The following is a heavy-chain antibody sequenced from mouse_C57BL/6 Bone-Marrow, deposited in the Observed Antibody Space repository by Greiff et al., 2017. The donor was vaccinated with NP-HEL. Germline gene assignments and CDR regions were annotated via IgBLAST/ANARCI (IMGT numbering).Heavy chain of an antibody. CDR2: ISAGGSYT. J-gene: IGHJ4*01. CDR3: ASPPTTTSAMDY. Sequence: EVMLVQPGGGLVKPGGSLKLSCAASGSTFSSYAMSWVRQTPEKRLEWVATISAGGSYTYYPVNVKGRFSFSRDNAKNNLYLQMSNLKAEDRAMDYCASPPTTTSAMDYWGQGTSVTVSS. CDR1: GSTFSSYA. V-gene: IGHV5-4*03. D-gene: IGHD2-12*01.